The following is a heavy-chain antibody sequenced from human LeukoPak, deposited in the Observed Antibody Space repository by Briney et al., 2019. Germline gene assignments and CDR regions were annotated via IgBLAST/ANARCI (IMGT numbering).Heavy chain of an antibody. Sequence: SVKVSCKASGGTFSSYAISWVRQAPGQGLEGMGGIIPIFGTANYAQKFQGRVTITADESTSTAYMELSSLRSEDTAVYYCARVPVGYDSSGYWYYFDYWGQGTLVTVSS. V-gene: IGHV1-69*13. CDR1: GGTFSSYA. D-gene: IGHD3-22*01. CDR3: ARVPVGYDSSGYWYYFDY. J-gene: IGHJ4*02. CDR2: IIPIFGTA.